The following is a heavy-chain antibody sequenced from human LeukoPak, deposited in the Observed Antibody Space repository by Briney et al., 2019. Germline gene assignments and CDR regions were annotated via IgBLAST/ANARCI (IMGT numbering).Heavy chain of an antibody. D-gene: IGHD2-2*01. CDR2: ISAYNGNT. V-gene: IGHV1-18*01. CDR3: ARVGVVVVPAAVGRTQLWFDP. Sequence: ASVKVSCKASGYTFTSYGISWVRQAPGQGLEWMGWISAYNGNTNYAQKLQGRVTMTTDTSTSTAYMELRGLRSDDTAVYYCARVGVVVVPAAVGRTQLWFDPWGQGTLVTVSS. CDR1: GYTFTSYG. J-gene: IGHJ5*02.